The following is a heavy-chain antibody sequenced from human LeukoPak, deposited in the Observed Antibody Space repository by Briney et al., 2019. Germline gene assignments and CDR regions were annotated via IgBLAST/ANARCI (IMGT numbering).Heavy chain of an antibody. CDR1: GFTFDDYA. J-gene: IGHJ4*02. D-gene: IGHD3-22*01. CDR2: ISWNSGSI. Sequence: GGSLRLSCAASGFTFDDYAMHWVRQAPGKGLEWVSGISWNSGSIGYADSVKGRFPISRDNAKNSLYLQMNSLRAEDTALYYCAKDTSAYYYDSSLGYWGQGTLVTVSS. V-gene: IGHV3-9*01. CDR3: AKDTSAYYYDSSLGY.